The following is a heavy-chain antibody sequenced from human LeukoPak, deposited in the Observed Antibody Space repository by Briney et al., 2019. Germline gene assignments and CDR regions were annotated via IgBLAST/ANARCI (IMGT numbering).Heavy chain of an antibody. CDR3: ARRLRSIAAAGQAFGY. D-gene: IGHD6-13*01. V-gene: IGHV1-2*02. CDR2: INPNSGGT. J-gene: IGHJ4*02. CDR1: GYTFTGYY. Sequence: ASVKVSCKASGYTFTGYYMHWVRQAPGQGLEWMGWINPNSGGTNYAQKFQGRVTMTRDTSKNQFSLKLSSVTAADTAVYYCARRLRSIAAAGQAFGYWGQGTLVTVSS.